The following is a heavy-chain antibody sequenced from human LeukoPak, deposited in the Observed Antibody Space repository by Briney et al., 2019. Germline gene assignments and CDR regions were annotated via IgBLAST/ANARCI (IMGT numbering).Heavy chain of an antibody. CDR1: GFTFSSYW. Sequence: GGSLRLSCAASGFTFSSYWMSWVRQAPGKGLEWVANIKQDGSEKYYVDSVKGRFTISRDNAKNSLYLQMNSLRAEDTAVYYCARDQGGDFWSGYHYGDYWGQGTLVTVSS. V-gene: IGHV3-7*01. J-gene: IGHJ4*02. D-gene: IGHD3-3*01. CDR3: ARDQGGDFWSGYHYGDY. CDR2: IKQDGSEK.